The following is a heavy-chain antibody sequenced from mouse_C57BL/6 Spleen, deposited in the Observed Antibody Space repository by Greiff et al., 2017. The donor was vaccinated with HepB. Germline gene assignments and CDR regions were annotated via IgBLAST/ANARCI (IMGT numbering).Heavy chain of an antibody. V-gene: IGHV1-78*01. J-gene: IGHJ2*01. CDR2: IYPRDGST. CDR3: ARLGYYGSYFDY. CDR1: GYTFTDHT. D-gene: IGHD1-1*01. Sequence: VKLMESDAELVKPGASVKISCKVSGYTFTDHTIHWMKQRPEQGLEWIGYIYPRDGSTKYNEKFKGKATLTADKSSSTAYMQLNSLTSEDSAVYFCARLGYYGSYFDYWGQGTTLTVSS.